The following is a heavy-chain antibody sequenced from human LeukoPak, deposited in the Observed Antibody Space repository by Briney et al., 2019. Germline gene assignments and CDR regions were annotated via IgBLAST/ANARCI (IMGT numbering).Heavy chain of an antibody. CDR2: IYSGGST. CDR3: ARARYYYDSSGYYYVRGDGPGYYFDY. V-gene: IGHV3-53*01. J-gene: IGHJ4*02. D-gene: IGHD3-22*01. Sequence: GGSLRLSCAASGFTVGSNYMSWVRQAPGKGLEWVSVIYSGGSTYYADSVKGRFTNSIDNSKNTPYLQMNSLRAEDTAVYYCARARYYYDSSGYYYVRGDGPGYYFDYWGQGTLVTVSS. CDR1: GFTVGSNY.